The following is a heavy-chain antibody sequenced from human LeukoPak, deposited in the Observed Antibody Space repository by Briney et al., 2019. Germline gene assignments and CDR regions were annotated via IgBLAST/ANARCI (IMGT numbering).Heavy chain of an antibody. CDR3: ARGYSSGWYRYYFDY. CDR2: ISFDGSNK. V-gene: IGHV3-30-3*01. CDR1: GFTFSSSA. Sequence: GGSLRLSCTASGFTFSSSAMHWVRQAPGKGLEWVAVISFDGSNKYYADSVKGRFTISRDDSKNTLYLQMNSLRAEDTAVYYCARGYSSGWYRYYFDYWGQGTLVTVSS. J-gene: IGHJ4*02. D-gene: IGHD6-19*01.